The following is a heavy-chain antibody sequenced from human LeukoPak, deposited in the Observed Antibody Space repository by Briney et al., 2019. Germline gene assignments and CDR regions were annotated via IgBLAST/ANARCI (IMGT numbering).Heavy chain of an antibody. CDR3: ARYSIAVAGIDH. D-gene: IGHD6-19*01. J-gene: IGHJ4*02. CDR1: GGSFSGYY. Sequence: SETLSLTCAVYGGSFSGYYWSWIRQPPGKGLEWIGEINHSGSTNYNPSLKSRFTISVDTSKNQFSLKLSSVTAADTAVYYCARYSIAVAGIDHWGQGTLVTVSS. V-gene: IGHV4-34*01. CDR2: INHSGST.